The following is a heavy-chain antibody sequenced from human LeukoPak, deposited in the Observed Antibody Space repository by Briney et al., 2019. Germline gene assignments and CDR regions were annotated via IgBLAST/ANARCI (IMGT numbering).Heavy chain of an antibody. CDR1: GVSISSYY. J-gene: IGHJ3*02. V-gene: IGHV4-4*07. CDR3: ARDGYYYDSSGYYCEAFDI. CDR2: IYTSGST. D-gene: IGHD3-22*01. Sequence: SETLSLTCSVSGVSISSYYWSWLRQPPGNELEWMGRIYTSGSTNYNPSLKSRVTMSVDTSKNQFSLKLSPVTAADTAVYYCARDGYYYDSSGYYCEAFDIWGQGTMVTVSS.